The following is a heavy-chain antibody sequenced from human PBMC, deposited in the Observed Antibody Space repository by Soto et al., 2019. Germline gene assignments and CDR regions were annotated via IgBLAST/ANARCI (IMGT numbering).Heavy chain of an antibody. Sequence: PGGSLRLSCAASGFTFSSYAMSWVRQAPGKGLEWVSGISGSGGRTYSAGSVTGRFTISRDNSKNTLYLQLNSLRGEDTAIYYCAKDGFCTSSTCYDFYYYYGVDVWGQGTTVTVSS. J-gene: IGHJ6*02. CDR3: AKDGFCTSSTCYDFYYYYGVDV. CDR1: GFTFSSYA. D-gene: IGHD2-2*01. V-gene: IGHV3-23*01. CDR2: ISGSGGRT.